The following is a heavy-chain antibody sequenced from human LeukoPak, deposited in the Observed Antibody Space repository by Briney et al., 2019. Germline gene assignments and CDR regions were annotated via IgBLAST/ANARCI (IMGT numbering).Heavy chain of an antibody. Sequence: PSETLSLTCAVYGGSFSGYYWSWIRQPPGKGLGWIGEINHSGSTNYNPSLKSRVTISVDTSKNQFSLKLSSVAAADTAVYYCARGRYSSGWYVDYWGQGTLVTVSS. D-gene: IGHD6-19*01. J-gene: IGHJ4*02. V-gene: IGHV4-34*01. CDR1: GGSFSGYY. CDR2: INHSGST. CDR3: ARGRYSSGWYVDY.